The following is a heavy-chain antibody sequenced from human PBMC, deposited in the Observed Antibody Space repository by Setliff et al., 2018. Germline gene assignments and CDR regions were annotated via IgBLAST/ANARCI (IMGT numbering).Heavy chain of an antibody. CDR2: SNHSGST. D-gene: IGHD1-26*01. J-gene: IGHJ4*02. Sequence: PSETLSLTCSVYGESFSNNYWSWIRQPPGKGLEWIGESNHSGSTSYNPSLKSRVTISLDTSKTQFSLKLTSVIAADTAVYYCARDNTIVGATDYWGQGALVTVSS. V-gene: IGHV4-34*01. CDR1: GESFSNNY. CDR3: ARDNTIVGATDY.